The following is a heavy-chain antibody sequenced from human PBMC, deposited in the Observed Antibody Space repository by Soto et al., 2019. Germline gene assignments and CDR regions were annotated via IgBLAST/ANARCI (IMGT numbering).Heavy chain of an antibody. V-gene: IGHV1-69*06. CDR1: GGTFSSYA. Sequence: GASVKVSCKASGGTFSSYAISWVRQAPGQGLEWMGGIIPIFGTANYAQKFQGRVTITADKSTSTAYMELSSLRSEDTAVYYCARVSTHYDILTGYRTSYGMDVWGQGTTVTVSS. D-gene: IGHD3-9*01. CDR3: ARVSTHYDILTGYRTSYGMDV. J-gene: IGHJ6*02. CDR2: IIPIFGTA.